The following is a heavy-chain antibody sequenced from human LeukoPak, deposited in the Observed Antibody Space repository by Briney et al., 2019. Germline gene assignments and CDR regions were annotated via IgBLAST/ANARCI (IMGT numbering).Heavy chain of an antibody. V-gene: IGHV1-2*02. D-gene: IGHD6-13*01. CDR2: INPNSGGT. CDR1: GYTFTGYY. CDR3: ARGGIAAAYDAFDI. J-gene: IGHJ3*02. Sequence: ASVKVSCKASGYTFTGYYMHWVRQAPGQGLEWMGWINPNSGGTNYAQKFKGRVTMTRDTSISTAYMELSRLRSDDTAVYYCARGGIAAAYDAFDIWGQGTMVTVSS.